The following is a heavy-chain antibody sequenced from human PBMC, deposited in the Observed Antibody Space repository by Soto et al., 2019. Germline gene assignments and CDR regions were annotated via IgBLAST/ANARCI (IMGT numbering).Heavy chain of an antibody. CDR2: IKQDGSEK. Sequence: EVQLVESGGGLVQPGGSLRLSCAASGFTFSSYWMSWVRQAPGKGLEGVANIKQDGSEKYYVDSVKGRFTISRDNAKNSLYLQMNSLRAEDTAVYYCARDRGGDYPDYWGQGTLVTVSS. V-gene: IGHV3-7*01. J-gene: IGHJ4*02. CDR3: ARDRGGDYPDY. D-gene: IGHD4-17*01. CDR1: GFTFSSYW.